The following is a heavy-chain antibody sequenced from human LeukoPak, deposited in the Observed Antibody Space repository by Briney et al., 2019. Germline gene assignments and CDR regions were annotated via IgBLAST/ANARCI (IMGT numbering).Heavy chain of an antibody. J-gene: IGHJ4*02. CDR2: ISGSGGST. Sequence: GGSLRLSCAASGFTFSSYAMSWVRQAPGKGLEWVSAISGSGGSTYYADSVKGRFTISRDNSKNTLYLQMNSLRAEDTAVYYCAKDDYDSWSGSPDYWGQGTLVTVSS. CDR3: AKDDYDSWSGSPDY. CDR1: GFTFSSYA. D-gene: IGHD3-3*01. V-gene: IGHV3-23*01.